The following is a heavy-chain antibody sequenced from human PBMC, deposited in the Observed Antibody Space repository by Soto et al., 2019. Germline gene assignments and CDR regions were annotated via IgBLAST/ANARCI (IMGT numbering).Heavy chain of an antibody. CDR2: ISSSSSYI. CDR1: GFTFSTYN. CDR3: ARLPTKEFDQ. V-gene: IGHV3-21*01. J-gene: IGHJ4*02. Sequence: GGSLRLSCAASGFTFSTYNMNWVRPAPGKGLEWVSSISSSSSYIYYADSVKGRFTISRDNAKNSLYLQMNSLRAEDTAVYYCARLPTKEFDQWGQGTLVTVSS.